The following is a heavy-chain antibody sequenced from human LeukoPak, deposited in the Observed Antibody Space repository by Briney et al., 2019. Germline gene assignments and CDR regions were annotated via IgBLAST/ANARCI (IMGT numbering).Heavy chain of an antibody. CDR1: GFIFSSYW. CDR3: ARRALRYCSSTSCPAQYYGVDV. J-gene: IGHJ6*04. V-gene: IGHV3-7*03. CDR2: IKEDGSEK. D-gene: IGHD2-2*01. Sequence: PGGSLRLSCAASGFIFSSYWMSWVRQAPGKGLEWVANIKEDGSEKYYVDSVKGRFTISRDNAKNSLNLQTNSLRAEDTAVYYCARRALRYCSSTSCPAQYYGVDVWGKGTTVTVSS.